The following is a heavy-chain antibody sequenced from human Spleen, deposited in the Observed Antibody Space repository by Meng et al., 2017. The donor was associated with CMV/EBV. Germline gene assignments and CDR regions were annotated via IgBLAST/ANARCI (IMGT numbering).Heavy chain of an antibody. Sequence: LSLTCAASGFTFSSYSMNWVRQAPGKGLEWVSVIYSGGSSTYYADSVKGRFTISRDNSKNTLYLQMNSLRAEDTAVYYCAKQHGSYYGHFDYWGQGTLVTVSS. CDR1: GFTFSSYS. J-gene: IGHJ4*02. V-gene: IGHV3-23*03. CDR3: AKQHGSYYGHFDY. CDR2: IYSGGSST. D-gene: IGHD1-26*01.